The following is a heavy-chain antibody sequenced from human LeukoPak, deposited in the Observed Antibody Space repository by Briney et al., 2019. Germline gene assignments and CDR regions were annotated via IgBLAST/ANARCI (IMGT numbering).Heavy chain of an antibody. CDR1: GFTFSDYY. Sequence: GGSLRLSCAASGFTFSDYYMSWIRQAPGKGLEWVSYISSSGSTIYYADSVKGRFTISRDNAKNSLYLQMNSLRAEDTAVYYCARDPIDYVATGYYFDYWGQGTLVTVSS. J-gene: IGHJ4*02. CDR2: ISSSGSTI. CDR3: ARDPIDYVATGYYFDY. D-gene: IGHD4-17*01. V-gene: IGHV3-11*01.